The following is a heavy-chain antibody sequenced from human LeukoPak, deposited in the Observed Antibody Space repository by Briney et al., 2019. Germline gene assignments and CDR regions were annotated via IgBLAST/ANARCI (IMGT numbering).Heavy chain of an antibody. CDR3: TRDLMDYDVSTGLHHYYMDV. CDR2: ISGDGRNI. V-gene: IGHV3-74*01. CDR1: GFTFSSYW. Sequence: GGSLRLSCVASGFTFSSYWMHWVRQDPRKGLVWVSRISGDGRNINYADSVRGRFTISRDNAKNTLYLQMNTLRVEDTAVYYCTRDLMDYDVSTGLHHYYMDVWGQGTTVAVSS. J-gene: IGHJ6*02. D-gene: IGHD3-9*01.